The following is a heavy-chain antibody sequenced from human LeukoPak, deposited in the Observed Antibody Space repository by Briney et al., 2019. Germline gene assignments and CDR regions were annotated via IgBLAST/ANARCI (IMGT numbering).Heavy chain of an antibody. CDR2: INPNSGGT. J-gene: IGHJ4*02. CDR1: GYTFTGYY. CDR3: ARDSGYSGYDSPDY. D-gene: IGHD5-12*01. V-gene: IGHV1-2*02. Sequence: ASVKVSCKASGYTFTGYYMHWVRQAPGQGLEWMGWINPNSGGTNYAQKFQGRVTMTRDTSISTAYMELSRLRSDDTAVYYCARDSGYSGYDSPDYWGQGTLDTVSS.